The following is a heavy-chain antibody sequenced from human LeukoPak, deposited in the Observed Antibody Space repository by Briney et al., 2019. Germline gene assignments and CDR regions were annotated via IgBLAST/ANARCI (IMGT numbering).Heavy chain of an antibody. CDR1: GFTFSSSW. CDR2: IKEDGGET. D-gene: IGHD6-19*01. J-gene: IGHJ3*01. CDR3: ARDWTPLGSGSYYDAFDL. Sequence: GGSLRPSCAASGFTFSSSWMTWVRQAPGKGLEWVANIKEDGGETNYVDSAKGRFTISRDNSKNSLYLQMNSLRAEDTAVYYCARDWTPLGSGSYYDAFDLWGQGTMVTVSS. V-gene: IGHV3-7*03.